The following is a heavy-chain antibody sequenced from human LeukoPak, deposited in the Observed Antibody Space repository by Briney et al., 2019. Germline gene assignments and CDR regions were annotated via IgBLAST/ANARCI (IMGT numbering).Heavy chain of an antibody. J-gene: IGHJ4*02. CDR1: GYSFSTYW. CDR3: ARRQREWLNRPLDY. D-gene: IGHD6-19*01. V-gene: IGHV5-51*01. CDR2: IYPGDSHT. Sequence: GESLKISCRGSGYSFSTYWIGWVRQMPGKGLEWMGFIYPGDSHTTDSPSFQGQVTMSVDKSISTAFLRWNSLKASGSAMYYCARRQREWLNRPLDYWGQGTLVTVSS.